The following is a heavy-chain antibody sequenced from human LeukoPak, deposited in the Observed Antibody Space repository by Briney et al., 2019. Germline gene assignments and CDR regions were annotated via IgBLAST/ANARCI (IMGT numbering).Heavy chain of an antibody. CDR1: GFTFSSYE. CDR2: ISSSGSTI. D-gene: IGHD3-10*01. J-gene: IGHJ4*02. Sequence: PGGSLRLSCAASGFTFSSYEMNWVRQAPGKGLEGVSYISSSGSTIYYADSVKGRFTISRDNAKNSLYLQMNSLRAEDTAVYYCARDSSVRGVMRYWGQGTLVTVSS. CDR3: ARDSSVRGVMRY. V-gene: IGHV3-48*03.